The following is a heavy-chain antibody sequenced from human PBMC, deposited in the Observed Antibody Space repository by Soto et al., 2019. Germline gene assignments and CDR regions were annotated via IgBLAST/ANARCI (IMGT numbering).Heavy chain of an antibody. V-gene: IGHV4-39*01. CDR2: XYYSGST. CDR1: RGSISSSGYY. J-gene: IGHJ5*02. CDR3: ATSKWFDP. Sequence: XXTLSLTCTVSRGSISSSGYYWGWIRQPPGKGRAWIGTXYYSGSTYYNTXXKSRVTIXXDTPKNQFSLKLSSVTAADTAVYYCATSKWFDPSGQGTLVTV.